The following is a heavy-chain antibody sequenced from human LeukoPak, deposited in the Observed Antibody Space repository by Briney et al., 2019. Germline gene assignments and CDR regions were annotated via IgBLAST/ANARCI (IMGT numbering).Heavy chain of an antibody. Sequence: GGSLRLSCAASGFTFSSYGMHWVRQAPGKGLEWVAFIRYDGSNKYYADSVKGRFTISRDNSKNTLYLQMNSLRAEDTAVYYCAKEPSRVAVAGTGFDYWGQGTLVTVSS. CDR3: AKEPSRVAVAGTGFDY. D-gene: IGHD6-19*01. CDR1: GFTFSSYG. V-gene: IGHV3-30*02. J-gene: IGHJ4*02. CDR2: IRYDGSNK.